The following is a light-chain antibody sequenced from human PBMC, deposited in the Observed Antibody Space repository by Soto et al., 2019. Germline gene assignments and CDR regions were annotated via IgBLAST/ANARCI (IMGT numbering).Light chain of an antibody. CDR3: QQSCSTPIT. Sequence: DIQMTQSPSSLSASVGDRVNITCRASQSISSYLNWYQQKPGKAPKILIYAASSLQSGVPSRFSGSGSGTDFTLTISSLQPEDFATYYCQQSCSTPITFGQGTRLEIK. J-gene: IGKJ5*01. V-gene: IGKV1-39*01. CDR2: AAS. CDR1: QSISSY.